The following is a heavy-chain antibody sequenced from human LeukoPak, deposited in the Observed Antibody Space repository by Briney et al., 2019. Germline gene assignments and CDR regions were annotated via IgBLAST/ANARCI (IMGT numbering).Heavy chain of an antibody. J-gene: IGHJ4*02. CDR1: GGTFSDYY. CDR2: INDSGST. CDR3: ARQGRRMGYDFWSGYRHFDY. Sequence: SETLSLTCAVYGGTFSDYYWSWIRQAPGKGLEWIGDINDSGSTNYNSSLRSRLTISVGTSKNQFSLQLSSVTAADTAVYYWARQGRRMGYDFWSGYRHFDYGGQGTLVTVSS. D-gene: IGHD3-3*01. V-gene: IGHV4-34*01.